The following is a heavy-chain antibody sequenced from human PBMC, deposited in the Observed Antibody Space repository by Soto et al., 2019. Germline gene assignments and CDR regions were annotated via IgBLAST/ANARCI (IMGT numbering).Heavy chain of an antibody. CDR2: INHSGST. Sequence: SETLSLTCAVSGGSISSGGYYWSWIRQPPGKGLEWIGEINHSGSTNYNPSLKSRVTISVDTSKNQFSLKLSSVTAADTAVYYCARGGTYYDILTGYDYWGQGTLVTVSS. D-gene: IGHD3-9*01. J-gene: IGHJ4*02. CDR3: ARGGTYYDILTGYDY. CDR1: GGSISSGGYY. V-gene: IGHV4-34*01.